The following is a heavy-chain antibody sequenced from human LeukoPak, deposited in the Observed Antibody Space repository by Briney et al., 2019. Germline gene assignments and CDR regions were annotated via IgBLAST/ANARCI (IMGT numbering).Heavy chain of an antibody. CDR3: ARQLYGSDY. Sequence: SETLSLTCDVSGVSFSTYYWSWIRQSAEKGLEWIGEVNHSGYTNYNPSLKGRVTISVDTSKNQFSLKLSSVTAADTAVYYCARQLYGSDYWGPGTLVTVSS. D-gene: IGHD4-17*01. CDR1: GVSFSTYY. J-gene: IGHJ4*02. CDR2: VNHSGYT. V-gene: IGHV4-34*01.